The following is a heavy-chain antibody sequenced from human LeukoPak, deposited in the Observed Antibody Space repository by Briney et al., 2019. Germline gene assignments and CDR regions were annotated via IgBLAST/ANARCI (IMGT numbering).Heavy chain of an antibody. CDR3: ARDTGSGYYNFDY. CDR2: INLSGDRT. D-gene: IGHD5-12*01. V-gene: IGHV1-46*01. J-gene: IGHJ4*02. CDR1: GYTFTSYY. Sequence: PVASVKVSCKASGYTFTSYYLHWVRQAPGQGLEWMGTINLSGDRTSYAQKIQGRVTMTRDTSTSTVYMELSSLTSEDTAVYYCARDTGSGYYNFDYWGQGTLVTVSS.